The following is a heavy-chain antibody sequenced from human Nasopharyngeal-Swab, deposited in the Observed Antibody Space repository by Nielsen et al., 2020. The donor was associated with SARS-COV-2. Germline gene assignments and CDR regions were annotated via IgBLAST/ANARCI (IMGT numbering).Heavy chain of an antibody. Sequence: GGSLRLSCAASGFTFSSYAMSWVRQAPGKGLEWVSAISGSGGSTYYADSVKGRFTISRDNSKNTLYLQMNSLRAEDTAVYYCARNGSLGYSGGWGYGSSPLYNAMDVWGQGTTVTVSS. D-gene: IGHD6-19*01. V-gene: IGHV3-23*01. CDR3: ARNGSLGYSGGWGYGSSPLYNAMDV. J-gene: IGHJ6*02. CDR2: ISGSGGST. CDR1: GFTFSSYA.